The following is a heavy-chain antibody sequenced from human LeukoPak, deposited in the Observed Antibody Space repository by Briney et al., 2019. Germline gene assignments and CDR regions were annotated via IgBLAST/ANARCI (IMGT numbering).Heavy chain of an antibody. D-gene: IGHD3-22*01. CDR1: GGSISSGDYY. Sequence: SQTLSLTCTVSGGSISSGDYYWSWIRQPPGKGLEWIGYIYYSGSTYYNPSLKSRVTMSVDTSKNQFSLKLSSVTAADTAVYYCASTSTYDSSGYYYHWGQGTLVTVSS. CDR3: ASTSTYDSSGYYYH. V-gene: IGHV4-30-4*01. J-gene: IGHJ5*02. CDR2: IYYSGST.